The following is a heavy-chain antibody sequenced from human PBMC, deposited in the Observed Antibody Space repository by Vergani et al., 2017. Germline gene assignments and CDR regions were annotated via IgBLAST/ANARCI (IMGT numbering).Heavy chain of an antibody. CDR3: ARDGVRGPRGSLGGDY. Sequence: QVQLVQSGAEVKKPGASVKVSCEGSGYTFRNYGISWVRQAPGEGLEWLGWISVYNGETKFAQKFQGRVTLTRDTSTDTAYMEMGSLRSEDTAVYYCARDGVRGPRGSLGGDYWGQGTLVTVSS. CDR2: ISVYNGET. CDR1: GYTFRNYG. D-gene: IGHD3-10*01. J-gene: IGHJ4*02. V-gene: IGHV1-18*04.